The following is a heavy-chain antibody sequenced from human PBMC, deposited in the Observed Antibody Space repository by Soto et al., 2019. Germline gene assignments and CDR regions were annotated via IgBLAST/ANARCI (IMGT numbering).Heavy chain of an antibody. CDR1: GFTFSDYY. D-gene: IGHD3-16*01. CDR2: ISSSSSYT. Sequence: QVQLVESGGGLVKPGGSLRLSCAASGFTFSDYYMSWIRQAPGKGLEWVSYISSSSSYTNYADSVKGRFSISRDNAKNSPYPQMNSPRAEATAVYYCPGGGAGEVDYWGQGSLVTVSS. V-gene: IGHV3-11*05. CDR3: PGGGAGEVDY. J-gene: IGHJ4*02.